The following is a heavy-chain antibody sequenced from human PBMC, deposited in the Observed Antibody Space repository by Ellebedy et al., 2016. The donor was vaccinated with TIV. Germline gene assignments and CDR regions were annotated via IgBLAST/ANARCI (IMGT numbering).Heavy chain of an antibody. CDR3: ARDNWNDPEGLGMDV. J-gene: IGHJ6*02. D-gene: IGHD1-20*01. V-gene: IGHV4-38-2*02. CDR2: IYHSGST. CDR1: GYSISSGYY. Sequence: GSLRLSXTVSGYSISSGYYWGWIRQPPGKGLEWIGSIYHSGSTYYNPSLKSRVTISVDTSKNQFSLKLSSVTAADTAVYYCARDNWNDPEGLGMDVWGQGTTVTVSS.